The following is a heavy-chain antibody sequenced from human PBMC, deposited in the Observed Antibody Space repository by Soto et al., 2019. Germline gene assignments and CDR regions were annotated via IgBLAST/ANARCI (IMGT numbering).Heavy chain of an antibody. CDR2: VNPSGGST. CDR3: AREENCSDGVCYSEYFQR. D-gene: IGHD2-15*01. V-gene: IGHV1-46*01. CDR1: GYIFTAYS. J-gene: IGHJ1*01. Sequence: ASVKVSCKASGYIFTAYSMHWVRQAPGQGLEWMGVVNPSGGSTNYAQKFQGRITMTRDTSTSTVYMDLSSLTSEDTAVYYCAREENCSDGVCYSEYFQRWGQGTLVTVSS.